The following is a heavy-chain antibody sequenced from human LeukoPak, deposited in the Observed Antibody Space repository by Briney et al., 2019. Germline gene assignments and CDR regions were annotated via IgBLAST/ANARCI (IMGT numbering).Heavy chain of an antibody. J-gene: IGHJ5*02. D-gene: IGHD7-27*01. CDR1: GFTFSGYG. CDR3: ARKTYLRRAGDQVWFDP. CDR2: ISYDGSNK. Sequence: GGSLRLSCATSGFTFSGYGMHWVRQAPGKGLEWVAVISYDGSNKYYADSVKGRFTISRDNSKNTLYLQMNSLRAEDTAVYYCARKTYLRRAGDQVWFDPWGQGTLVTVSP. V-gene: IGHV3-30*19.